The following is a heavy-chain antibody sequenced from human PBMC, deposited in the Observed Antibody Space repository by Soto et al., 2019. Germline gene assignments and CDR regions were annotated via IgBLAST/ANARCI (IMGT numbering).Heavy chain of an antibody. CDR2: IIPIFGTA. Sequence: SVKVSCKASGRTFSSYAISWVRQAPGQGLEWMGGIIPIFGTANYAQKFQGRVTITADESTSTAYMELSSLRSEDTAVYYCASGYCTNGVCYPRYYYGMDVWGQGTTVTVSS. J-gene: IGHJ6*02. V-gene: IGHV1-69*13. CDR1: GRTFSSYA. D-gene: IGHD2-8*01. CDR3: ASGYCTNGVCYPRYYYGMDV.